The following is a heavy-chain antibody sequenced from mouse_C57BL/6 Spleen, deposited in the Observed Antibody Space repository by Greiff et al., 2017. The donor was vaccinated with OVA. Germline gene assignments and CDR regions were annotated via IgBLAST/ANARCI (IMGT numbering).Heavy chain of an antibody. V-gene: IGHV1-42*01. CDR3: ARRISYGSSYGY. CDR1: GYSFTGYY. CDR2: INPSTGGT. D-gene: IGHD1-1*01. Sequence: VQLQQSGPELVKPGASVKISCKASGYSFTGYYMNWVKQSPEKSLEWIGEINPSTGGTTYNQKFKAKATLTVDKSSSTANMQLKSLTSEDSAVYYCARRISYGSSYGYWGQGTTLTVSS. J-gene: IGHJ2*01.